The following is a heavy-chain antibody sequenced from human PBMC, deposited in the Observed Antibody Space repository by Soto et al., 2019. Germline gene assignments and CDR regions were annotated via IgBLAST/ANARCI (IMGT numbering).Heavy chain of an antibody. CDR3: AREVTGAYGSGSYLDY. CDR1: GGPISSGGYY. CDR2: IYYSGST. J-gene: IGHJ4*02. D-gene: IGHD3-10*01. V-gene: IGHV4-31*02. Sequence: LSLTCTVSGGPISSGGYYWSWIRQHPGKGLEWIGYIYYSGSTYYNPSLKSRVTISVDTSKNQFSLKLSSVTAADTAVYYCAREVTGAYGSGSYLDYWGQGTLVTVSS.